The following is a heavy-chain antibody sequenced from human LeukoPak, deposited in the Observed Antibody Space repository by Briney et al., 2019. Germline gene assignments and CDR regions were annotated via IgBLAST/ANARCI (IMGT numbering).Heavy chain of an antibody. J-gene: IGHJ4*02. CDR2: ISGSGGST. V-gene: IGHV3-23*01. CDR1: GFTFGSYA. CDR3: ASYGSGSYSLSTD. Sequence: QAGGSLRLSCAASGFTFGSYAMSWVRQAPGKGLEWVSAISGSGGSTYYADSVKGRFTISRDNSKNTLYLQMNSLRAEDTAVYYCASYGSGSYSLSTDWGQGTLVTVSS. D-gene: IGHD3-10*01.